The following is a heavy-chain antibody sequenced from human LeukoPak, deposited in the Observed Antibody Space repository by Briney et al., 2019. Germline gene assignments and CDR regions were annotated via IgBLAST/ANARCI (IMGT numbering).Heavy chain of an antibody. CDR3: ARFIVWGSYRLDY. V-gene: IGHV1-18*01. J-gene: IGHJ4*02. CDR2: ISAYNGNT. CDR1: GYTFTSYG. D-gene: IGHD3-16*02. Sequence: ASVTVSCKASGYTFTSYGISWVRQAPGQGLEXXXXISAYNGNTNYAQKLQGRVTMTTDTSTSTAYMELRSLRSDDTAVYYCARFIVWGSYRLDYWGQGTLVTVSS.